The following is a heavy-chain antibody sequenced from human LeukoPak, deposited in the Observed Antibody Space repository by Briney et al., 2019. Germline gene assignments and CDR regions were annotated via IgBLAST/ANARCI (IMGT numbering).Heavy chain of an antibody. J-gene: IGHJ6*03. CDR3: ARDSADIVVVPAAMKPQEPYYYYYYMDV. CDR2: IPYDGSNK. Sequence: GGSLRLSCAASGFTFNNFGMHWVRQAPGKGLEWVAFIPYDGSNKYYADSVKGRFTIFRDNSKNTLYLQMNSLRAEDTAVYYCARDSADIVVVPAAMKPQEPYYYYYYMDVWGKGTTVTVSS. CDR1: GFTFNNFG. D-gene: IGHD2-2*01. V-gene: IGHV3-30*19.